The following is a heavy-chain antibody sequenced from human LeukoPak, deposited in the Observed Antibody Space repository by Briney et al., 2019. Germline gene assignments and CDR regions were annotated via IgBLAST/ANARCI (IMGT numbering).Heavy chain of an antibody. V-gene: IGHV1-18*01. CDR3: ARQRYDFWSGLPQLYYYYYMDV. D-gene: IGHD3-3*01. J-gene: IGHJ6*03. CDR2: ISAYNGNT. CDR1: GYTFTSYG. Sequence: ASVKVSCKASGYTFTSYGISWVRQAPGQGLEWMGWISAYNGNTNYAQKLQGRVTMTTDTSTSTAYMELRSLRSDDTAVYYCARQRYDFWSGLPQLYYYYYMDVWGKGTTVTVSS.